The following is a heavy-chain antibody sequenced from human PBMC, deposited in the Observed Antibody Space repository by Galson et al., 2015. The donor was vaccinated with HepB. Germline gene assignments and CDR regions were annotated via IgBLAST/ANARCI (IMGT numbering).Heavy chain of an antibody. D-gene: IGHD6-19*01. Sequence: CAISGDSVSSNSAAWNWIRQSPSRGLEWLGRTYYRPKWYNDYAVSVKSRITINPDTSKNQFSLQLNSVTPEDTAVYYCARDREAVVTPGTFDYWGQGTLVTVSS. CDR1: GDSVSSNSAA. CDR2: TYYRPKWYN. V-gene: IGHV6-1*01. CDR3: ARDREAVVTPGTFDY. J-gene: IGHJ4*02.